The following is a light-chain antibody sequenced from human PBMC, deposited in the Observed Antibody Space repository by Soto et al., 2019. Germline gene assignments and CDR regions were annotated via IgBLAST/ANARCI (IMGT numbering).Light chain of an antibody. CDR3: QQYNNWPLT. V-gene: IGKV3-11*01. CDR1: QSVSSY. Sequence: EILLTQSPATLSLSPGERATLSCRASQSVSSYLAWYQQKPGQAPRLLIYDASNRATGIPARFSGSGSGTDFTLTISSLAPEDFAVYYCQQYNNWPLTFGGGTKVDIK. J-gene: IGKJ4*01. CDR2: DAS.